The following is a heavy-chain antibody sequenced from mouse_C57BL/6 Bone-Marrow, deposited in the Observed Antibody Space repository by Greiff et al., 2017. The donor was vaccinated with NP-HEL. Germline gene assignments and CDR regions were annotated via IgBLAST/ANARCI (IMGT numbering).Heavy chain of an antibody. CDR1: GYTFTSYW. CDR3: ARYTQFAY. Sequence: QQSCKASGYTFTSYWMQWVKQRPGQGLEWIGEIDPSDSYTNYNQKFKGKATLTVDTSSSTAYMQLSSLTSEDSAVYYCARYTQFAYWGQGTLVTVSA. J-gene: IGHJ3*01. CDR2: IDPSDSYT. V-gene: IGHV1-50*01.